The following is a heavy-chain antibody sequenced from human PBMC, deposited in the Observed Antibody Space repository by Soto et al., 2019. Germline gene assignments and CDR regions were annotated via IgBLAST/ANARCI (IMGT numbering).Heavy chain of an antibody. V-gene: IGHV5-51*01. Sequence: RGESLKISCKGSGYSFTSYWIGWVRQMPGKGLEWMGIIYPGDSDTRYSPSFQGQVTISADKSISTAYLQWSSLKASDTAMYYCARHVAWNYGGYYGMDVWGQGTTVTVSS. D-gene: IGHD1-7*01. CDR1: GYSFTSYW. CDR2: IYPGDSDT. CDR3: ARHVAWNYGGYYGMDV. J-gene: IGHJ6*02.